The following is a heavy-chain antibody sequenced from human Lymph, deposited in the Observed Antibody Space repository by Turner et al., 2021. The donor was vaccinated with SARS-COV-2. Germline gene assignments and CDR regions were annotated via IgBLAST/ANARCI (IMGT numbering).Heavy chain of an antibody. CDR2: IKTKTDGGTT. Sequence: VRLVESGGGLVQTGVSLRLSCADSGFTFSNAWMTWVRQAPGNGLDWVGRIKTKTDGGTTDYAAPVKGIFTISIDDSKNTLYLQMNRLKTEDTAVYYCTTHSAPDYWGQGTLVTVSS. CDR3: TTHSAPDY. V-gene: IGHV3-15*01. CDR1: GFTFSNAW. D-gene: IGHD6-13*01. J-gene: IGHJ4*02.